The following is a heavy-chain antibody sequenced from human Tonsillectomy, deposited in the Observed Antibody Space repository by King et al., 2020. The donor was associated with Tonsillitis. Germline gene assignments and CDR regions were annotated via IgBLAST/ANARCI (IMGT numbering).Heavy chain of an antibody. D-gene: IGHD6-13*01. V-gene: IGHV5-10-1*03. Sequence: QLVQSGAEVKKPGESLRISCKGSGYRFTSYCISWVRXMXGKGLXXXXXXXXXXSXXXYSPXFQXHVTXSVDKXXXTXYLQWSSLKASDTAMYYCATLIAARVYWGQGTLVTVSS. J-gene: IGHJ4*02. CDR1: GYRFTSYC. CDR3: ATLIAARVY. CDR2: XXXXXSXX.